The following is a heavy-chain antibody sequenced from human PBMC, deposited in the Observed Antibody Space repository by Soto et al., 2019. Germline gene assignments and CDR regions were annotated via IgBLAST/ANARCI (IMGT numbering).Heavy chain of an antibody. CDR2: ISAYNGNT. Sequence: ASVKASCKASGYTFTSYGISWVRQAPGQGLEWMGWISAYNGNTNYAQKLQGRVTMTTDTSTSTAYMELRSLRSDDTAVYYCARDGSIAARNWFDPWGQGTLVAVSS. V-gene: IGHV1-18*04. CDR1: GYTFTSYG. J-gene: IGHJ5*02. D-gene: IGHD6-6*01. CDR3: ARDGSIAARNWFDP.